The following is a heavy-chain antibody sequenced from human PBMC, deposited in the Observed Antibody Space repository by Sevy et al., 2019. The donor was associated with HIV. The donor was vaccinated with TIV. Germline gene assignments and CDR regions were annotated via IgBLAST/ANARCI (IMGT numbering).Heavy chain of an antibody. CDR1: GFSFGTYA. J-gene: IGHJ4*02. Sequence: GGSLRLSCAASGFSFGTYAMHWVRQAPGKGLEWVAVIWYDGTKQYYADSLKGRLTVPRDNSKNTVFLHMNALRAEDTADYYCVRGTDTEISLENVLRYFEWLFRGNSFDYWGQGTLVTVSS. CDR3: VRGTDTEISLENVLRYFEWLFRGNSFDY. CDR2: IWYDGTKQ. V-gene: IGHV3-30*04. D-gene: IGHD3-3*01.